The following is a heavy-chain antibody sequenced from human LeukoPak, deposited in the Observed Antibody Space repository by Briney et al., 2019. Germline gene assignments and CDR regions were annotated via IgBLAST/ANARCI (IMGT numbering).Heavy chain of an antibody. V-gene: IGHV4-31*03. CDR2: MYYDGNT. D-gene: IGHD1-1*01. J-gene: IGHJ4*02. Sequence: SQTLSLTCTVSGGSITIGGYYWSWVRQHPGKALEWIGYMYYDGNTYYNPSLKSRVTISADTSRNQFSLKLTSVTAADTAVYFCARVTGTTPFDYWGQGTLVTVSS. CDR3: ARVTGTTPFDY. CDR1: GGSITIGGYY.